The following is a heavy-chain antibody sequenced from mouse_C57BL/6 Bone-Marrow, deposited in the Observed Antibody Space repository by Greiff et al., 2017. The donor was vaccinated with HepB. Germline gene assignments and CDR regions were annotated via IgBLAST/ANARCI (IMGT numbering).Heavy chain of an antibody. J-gene: IGHJ2*01. Sequence: VQLQQSGAELVRPGASVKLSCTASGFNIKDYYMHWVKQRPEQGLEWIGRIDPEDGDTEYAPKFQGKATMTADTSSNTSYLQLSRLTSEDTAVYYCTTLIYYGTLYFDYWGQGTTLTVSS. V-gene: IGHV14-1*01. CDR2: IDPEDGDT. D-gene: IGHD2-1*01. CDR1: GFNIKDYY. CDR3: TTLIYYGTLYFDY.